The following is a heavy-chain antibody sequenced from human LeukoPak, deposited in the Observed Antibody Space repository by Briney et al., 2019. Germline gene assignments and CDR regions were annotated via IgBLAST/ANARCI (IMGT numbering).Heavy chain of an antibody. D-gene: IGHD2-15*01. CDR2: FNPNSGGT. Sequence: ASVKVSCKASGYTFTSYDINWVRQAPGQGLEWMGRFNPNSGGTNYAQKFQGRVTMTRDTSISTAYMELGRLRSDDTAVYYCARDGGSGGSPLQFTPDYWGQGTLVTVSS. J-gene: IGHJ4*02. CDR3: ARDGGSGGSPLQFTPDY. CDR1: GYTFTSYD. V-gene: IGHV1-2*06.